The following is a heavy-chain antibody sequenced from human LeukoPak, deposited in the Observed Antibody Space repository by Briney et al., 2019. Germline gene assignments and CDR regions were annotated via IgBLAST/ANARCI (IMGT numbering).Heavy chain of an antibody. V-gene: IGHV3-74*01. CDR1: GFTFTNHW. J-gene: IGHJ4*02. CDR2: INSDGRST. CDR3: STSRNGDPDHFDY. Sequence: PGGSLRLSCAVSGFTFTNHWMHWVRQVPGEGLLWVSRINSDGRSTNYADSVKGRFTISRDNAKNTLHLQMNSLRAEDTAMYYCSTSRNGDPDHFDYWGQGTLVTVSS. D-gene: IGHD4-17*01.